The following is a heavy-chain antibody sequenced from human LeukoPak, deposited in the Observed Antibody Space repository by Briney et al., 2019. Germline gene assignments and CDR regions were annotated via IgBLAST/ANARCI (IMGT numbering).Heavy chain of an antibody. Sequence: PGGSLRLSCAASGFTVSSNYMSWVRQAPGKGLEWVSVIYSGGSTYYAGSVKGRFTISRDNSKNTLYLQMNSLRAEDTAVYYCARDVPKVVVAATRPYWGQGTLDTVSS. D-gene: IGHD2-15*01. V-gene: IGHV3-53*01. CDR3: ARDVPKVVVAATRPY. J-gene: IGHJ4*02. CDR1: GFTVSSNY. CDR2: IYSGGST.